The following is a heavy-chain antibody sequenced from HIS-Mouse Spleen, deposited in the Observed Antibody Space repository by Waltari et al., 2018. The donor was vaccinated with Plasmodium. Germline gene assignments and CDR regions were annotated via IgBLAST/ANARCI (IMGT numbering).Heavy chain of an antibody. CDR1: GFTVSSNY. Sequence: EVQLVESGGGLIQPGGSLRLSCAASGFTVSSNYMSWVRPAPGKGLEWVSVIYRGGSTYYADSVKGRVTISGDHSKNTLYLQRNSLRAEDTAVYYCARGMKSSSAAFDIWGQGTMVTVSS. V-gene: IGHV3-53*01. CDR2: IYRGGST. D-gene: IGHD6-6*01. J-gene: IGHJ3*02. CDR3: ARGMKSSSAAFDI.